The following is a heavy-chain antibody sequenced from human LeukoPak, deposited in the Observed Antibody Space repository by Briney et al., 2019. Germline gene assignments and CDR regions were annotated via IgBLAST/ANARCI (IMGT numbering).Heavy chain of an antibody. Sequence: GGSLRLSCAASGFTVSSTYMSWVRQAPGKGLEWVSIIYSGGSTYYADSVRGRFTISRDNSKNTLYLQMNSLRAEDTALYYCARDPGQWELVGDDPFGIWGQGTMVTVSS. D-gene: IGHD1-26*01. J-gene: IGHJ3*02. V-gene: IGHV3-66*01. CDR3: ARDPGQWELVGDDPFGI. CDR2: IYSGGST. CDR1: GFTVSSTY.